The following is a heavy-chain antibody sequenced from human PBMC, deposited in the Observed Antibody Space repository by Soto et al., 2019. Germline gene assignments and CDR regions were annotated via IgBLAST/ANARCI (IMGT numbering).Heavy chain of an antibody. Sequence: SGQVSFQGSGCTFLCFYMHWGRQAPGQGLEWMGWINPNSGGTKSAEKFQGRVTMTRDTSISTAYMELSRLTSDDTAVYYCASAAVTGTAGLDFWGQGTQVTVSS. J-gene: IGHJ4*02. CDR3: ASAAVTGTAGLDF. D-gene: IGHD6-19*01. CDR2: INPNSGGT. CDR1: GCTFLCFY. V-gene: IGHV1-2*02.